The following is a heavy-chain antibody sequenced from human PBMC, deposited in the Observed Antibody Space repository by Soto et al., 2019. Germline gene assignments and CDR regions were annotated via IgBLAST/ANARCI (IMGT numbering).Heavy chain of an antibody. V-gene: IGHV4-59*01. CDR1: GNSISSDY. CDR3: ARWLSRWDYYGMDV. J-gene: IGHJ6*02. Sequence: QVQLQESGPGLVKPSETLSLTCTVSGNSISSDYWTWIRQPPGKGLEWSGYIYYSGSTNYNPSLKSRVTISVDTSKNQFSLKLSSVTAADTAVYYCARWLSRWDYYGMDVWGQGTTVIVSS. D-gene: IGHD1-26*01. CDR2: IYYSGST.